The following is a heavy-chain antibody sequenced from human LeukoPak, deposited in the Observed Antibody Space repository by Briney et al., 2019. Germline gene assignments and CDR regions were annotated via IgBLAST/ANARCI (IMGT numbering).Heavy chain of an antibody. D-gene: IGHD3-10*01. CDR2: ISAYNGNT. J-gene: IGHJ5*02. V-gene: IGHV1-18*01. Sequence: GASVKVSCKASGYTFTSYGISWVRQAPGQGLEWMGWISAYNGNTNYAQKLQGRVTMTTDTSTSTAYMELRSLRSDDTAVYYCARVRWSSRYGSGSYLLGFDPWGQGTLVTVSS. CDR1: GYTFTSYG. CDR3: ARVRWSSRYGSGSYLLGFDP.